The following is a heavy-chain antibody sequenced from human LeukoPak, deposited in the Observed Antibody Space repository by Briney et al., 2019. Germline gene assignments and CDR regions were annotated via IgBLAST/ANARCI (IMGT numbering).Heavy chain of an antibody. CDR3: ARGGAAARLPCNYYYRLAV. CDR1: GGYISSHY. D-gene: IGHD6-13*01. CDR2: IYYSGST. Sequence: SETLSLTCSVSGGYISSHYWSWIRQPPGKGLEWIGYIYYSGSTNYNPSLMSRVTISVDTSKNQFSLRLSSVTAADTAVYYCARGGAAARLPCNYYYRLAVWGKGST. V-gene: IGHV4-59*11. J-gene: IGHJ6*04.